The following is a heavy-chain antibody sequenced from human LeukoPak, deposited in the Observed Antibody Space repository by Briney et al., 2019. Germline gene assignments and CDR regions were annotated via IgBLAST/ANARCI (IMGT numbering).Heavy chain of an antibody. D-gene: IGHD4-17*01. Sequence: SETLSLTCTVSGGSISSYYWSWIRQPAGKGREWIGRIYTSGSTNYNPSLKSRVTMSVDTSKNQFSLKLSSVTAADTAVYYCARGKTTGRLSDAFDIWGQGTMVTVSS. CDR1: GGSISSYY. CDR2: IYTSGST. V-gene: IGHV4-4*07. J-gene: IGHJ3*02. CDR3: ARGKTTGRLSDAFDI.